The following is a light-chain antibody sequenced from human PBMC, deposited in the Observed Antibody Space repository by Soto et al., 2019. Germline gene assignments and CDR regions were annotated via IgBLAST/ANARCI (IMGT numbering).Light chain of an antibody. CDR1: SSDVGGYNY. J-gene: IGLJ1*01. CDR3: SSSAPSNTFA. V-gene: IGLV2-11*01. Sequence: QSVLTPPRSVSGSPGQSVTISCTGASSDVGGYNYVSWYKQHPGKDPKLMIYDVNDRPSGVPARFSGSKSGNTASLTISGLQAEDEADYSCSSSAPSNTFAFATGTX. CDR2: DVN.